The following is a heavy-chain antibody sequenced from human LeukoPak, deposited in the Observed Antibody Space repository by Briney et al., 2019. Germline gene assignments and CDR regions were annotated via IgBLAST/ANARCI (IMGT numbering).Heavy chain of an antibody. CDR1: GFTFSSYE. D-gene: IGHD3-10*02. CDR3: AELGITMIGGV. J-gene: IGHJ6*04. CDR2: ISSSGSTI. Sequence: GGSLRLSCAASGFTFSSYEMNWVRQAPGKELEWVPYISSSGSTIYYADSVKGRFTISRDNTKNSLYLQMNSLRAEDTAVYYCAELGITMIGGVWGKGTTVTISS. V-gene: IGHV3-48*03.